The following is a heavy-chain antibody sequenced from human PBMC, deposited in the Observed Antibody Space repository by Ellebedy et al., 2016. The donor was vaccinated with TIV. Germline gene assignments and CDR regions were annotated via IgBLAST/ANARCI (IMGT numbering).Heavy chain of an antibody. CDR2: IWYDGSNK. Sequence: GESLKISCAASGFTFSSYGMHWVRRAPGTGLEWVAVIWYDGSNKYYAASVKGRFTISRDNSKSTLYLQMDSLRAEDTAVYYCARANTAMVRRNHMDVWGQGTTVTVSS. J-gene: IGHJ6*02. CDR1: GFTFSSYG. CDR3: ARANTAMVRRNHMDV. V-gene: IGHV3-33*01. D-gene: IGHD5-18*01.